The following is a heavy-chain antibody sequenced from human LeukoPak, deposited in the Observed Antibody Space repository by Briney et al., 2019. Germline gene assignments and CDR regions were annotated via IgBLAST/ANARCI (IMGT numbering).Heavy chain of an antibody. Sequence: PGGSLRLSCAASGFTFRNHWMHWVRQTPGKGLVWVSRISSDGSSTTYADSVKGRFTISRDNAKNTLYLQMNNLRAEDTAMYYCARDQRVTGRPDIGYWGQGTLVIVSS. CDR1: GFTFRNHW. J-gene: IGHJ4*02. CDR2: ISSDGSST. CDR3: ARDQRVTGRPDIGY. V-gene: IGHV3-74*03. D-gene: IGHD6-6*01.